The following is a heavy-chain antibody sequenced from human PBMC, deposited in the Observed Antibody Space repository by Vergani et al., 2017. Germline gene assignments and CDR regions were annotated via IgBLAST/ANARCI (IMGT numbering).Heavy chain of an antibody. V-gene: IGHV3-23*01. Sequence: EVHLLESGGGLVQPGGSRRLSCAGAGFTFVTYTMAYARQAPGKGVEWVATISSGGGDIFYADSVKGRFTISRDNSKNTLFLQMNSLKDEVTAVYYCTTAWGLYYLHGEYFQYWGRGTLVSVSS. J-gene: IGHJ1*01. D-gene: IGHD3-10*01. CDR1: GFTFVTYT. CDR3: TTAWGLYYLHGEYFQY. CDR2: ISSGGGDI.